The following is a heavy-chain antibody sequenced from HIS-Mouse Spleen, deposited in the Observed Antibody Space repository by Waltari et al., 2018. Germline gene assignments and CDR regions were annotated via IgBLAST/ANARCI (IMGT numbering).Heavy chain of an antibody. J-gene: IGHJ4*02. D-gene: IGHD4-4*01. CDR2: IYYRGST. Sequence: QVQLQESGPGLVKPSQTLSLTCTVSGGSISSGGYYWSWIRQHPGKGLEGVGYIYYRGSTYYNPALKSRVTIAVDTSKNQFSLKLSSVTAADTAVYYCARVYSNYVDYWGQGTLVTVSS. CDR1: GGSISSGGYY. V-gene: IGHV4-31*03. CDR3: ARVYSNYVDY.